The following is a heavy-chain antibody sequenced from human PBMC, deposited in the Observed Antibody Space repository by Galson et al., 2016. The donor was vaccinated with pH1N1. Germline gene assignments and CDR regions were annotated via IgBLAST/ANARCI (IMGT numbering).Heavy chain of an antibody. J-gene: IGHJ4*01. CDR3: AHRQETPTRDNEGYHWVVDD. CDR2: IYWNDDK. V-gene: IGHV2-5*01. CDR1: GFSLTTAGVA. D-gene: IGHD1-20*01. Sequence: PALVKPTQTLTLTCTFSGFSLTTAGVAVGWIRQPPGKALEWLALIYWNDDKRYSPSLESRLTINKDTSKNQVVLTMTNLDTVDTATYYCAHRQETPTRDNEGYHWVVDDWGHGTLVTVSS.